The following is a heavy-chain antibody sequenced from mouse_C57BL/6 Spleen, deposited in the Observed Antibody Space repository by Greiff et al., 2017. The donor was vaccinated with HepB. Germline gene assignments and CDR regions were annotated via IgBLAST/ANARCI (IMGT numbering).Heavy chain of an antibody. CDR1: GFTFSDYG. CDR3: ARNPYDYDGAMDY. D-gene: IGHD2-4*01. V-gene: IGHV5-17*01. J-gene: IGHJ4*01. Sequence: DVQLVESGGGLVKPGGSLKLSCAASGFTFSDYGMHWVRQAPEKGLEWVAYISSGSSTIYYADTVKGRFTISRDNAKNTLFLQMTSLRSEDTAMYYCARNPYDYDGAMDYWGQGTSVTVSS. CDR2: ISSGSSTI.